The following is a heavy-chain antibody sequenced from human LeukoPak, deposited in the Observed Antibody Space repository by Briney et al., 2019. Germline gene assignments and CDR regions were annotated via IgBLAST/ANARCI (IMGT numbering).Heavy chain of an antibody. V-gene: IGHV3-33*03. CDR3: AKVGGQWLVNDAFDI. CDR2: ISSDGSQK. Sequence: GGSLRLSCAASGFTFSNYGMHWVRQAPRKGLEWGALISSDGSQKYYADSVKGRFTISRDNAKNSLYLQMNSLRAEDTAVYYCAKVGGQWLVNDAFDIWGQGTMVTVSS. CDR1: GFTFSNYG. J-gene: IGHJ3*02. D-gene: IGHD6-19*01.